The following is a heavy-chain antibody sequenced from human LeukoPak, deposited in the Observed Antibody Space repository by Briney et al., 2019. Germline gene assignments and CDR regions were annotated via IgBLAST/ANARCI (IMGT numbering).Heavy chain of an antibody. CDR3: ANGYCTNGVCYPYYYYYMDV. Sequence: PGRSLRLSCAASGFTFSNFGVHWVRQAQGNGLEWVALITADGSYKYYADSVKGRFTISRDNSKNTLYLQMNSLRAEDTAVYYCANGYCTNGVCYPYYYYYMDVWGKGTTVTVSS. D-gene: IGHD2-8*01. J-gene: IGHJ6*03. V-gene: IGHV3-30*18. CDR2: ITADGSYK. CDR1: GFTFSNFG.